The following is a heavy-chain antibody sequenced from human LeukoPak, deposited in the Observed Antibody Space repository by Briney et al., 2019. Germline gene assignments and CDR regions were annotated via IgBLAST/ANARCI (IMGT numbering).Heavy chain of an antibody. D-gene: IGHD3-3*01. CDR2: INHSGSS. J-gene: IGHJ4*02. V-gene: IGHV4-34*01. CDR3: GSRRTAMFGVIKGPIDY. CDR1: GGSFSDYY. Sequence: SETLSLTCAVYGGSFSDYYWTWIRQPPGKGLEWIGEINHSGSSNNNPSLKSRVSISFDTSKNQFSLKLTSVTAADTAVYYCGSRRTAMFGVIKGPIDYWGQGTLVTVSS.